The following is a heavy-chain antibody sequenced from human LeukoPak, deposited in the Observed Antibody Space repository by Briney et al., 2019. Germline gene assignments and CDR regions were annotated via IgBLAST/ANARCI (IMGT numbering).Heavy chain of an antibody. CDR2: IYYSGST. J-gene: IGHJ4*02. CDR3: AREAGARYDSSTYYYSYFDS. Sequence: SETLSLTCTVSGGSISSSSYYWGWIRQPPGKGLEWIGSIYYSGSTYYNPSLKSRVTISVDTSKNQFSLKLSSVTAADTAVYYCAREAGARYDSSTYYYSYFDSWGQGTLVTVSS. V-gene: IGHV4-39*02. D-gene: IGHD3-22*01. CDR1: GGSISSSSYY.